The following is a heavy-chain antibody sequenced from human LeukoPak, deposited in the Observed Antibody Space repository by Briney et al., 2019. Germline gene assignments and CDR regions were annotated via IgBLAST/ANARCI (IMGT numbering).Heavy chain of an antibody. Sequence: PSETLSLTCTVSGGSISSYYWSWIRQPPGKGLEWIGEINHSGSTNYNPSLKSRVTISVDTSKNQFSLKLSSVTAADTAVYYCASHPHYDFWPYFDYWGQGTLVTVSS. D-gene: IGHD3-3*01. J-gene: IGHJ4*02. CDR3: ASHPHYDFWPYFDY. CDR2: INHSGST. V-gene: IGHV4-34*01. CDR1: GGSISSYY.